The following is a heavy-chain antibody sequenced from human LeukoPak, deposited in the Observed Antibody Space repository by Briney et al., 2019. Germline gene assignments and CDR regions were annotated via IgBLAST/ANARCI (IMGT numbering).Heavy chain of an antibody. D-gene: IGHD6-13*01. V-gene: IGHV4-34*01. CDR3: ARGQPSIAAAGTGVDY. CDR2: INHSGST. Sequence: SETLSLTCAVYGGSFSGYYWSWIRQPPGKGLEWIGEINHSGSTNYNPSLKSRVTISVDTSKNQFSLELSSVTAADTAVYYCARGQPSIAAAGTGVDYWGQGTLVTVSS. CDR1: GGSFSGYY. J-gene: IGHJ4*02.